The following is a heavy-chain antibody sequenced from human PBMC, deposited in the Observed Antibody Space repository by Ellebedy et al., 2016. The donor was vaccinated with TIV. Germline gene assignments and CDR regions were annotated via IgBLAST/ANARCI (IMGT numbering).Heavy chain of an antibody. CDR3: ARGTDKPDSPGFDY. V-gene: IGHV1-69*04. Sequence: AASVKVSCKASGGTFSSYAISWLRQAPGQGLEWMGRIIPILGITNYAQKFQGRVTIIADKSTSTAYMELSSLRSEDTAVYYCARGTDKPDSPGFDYWGQGTLVTVSS. CDR1: GGTFSSYA. D-gene: IGHD3-9*01. CDR2: IIPILGIT. J-gene: IGHJ4*02.